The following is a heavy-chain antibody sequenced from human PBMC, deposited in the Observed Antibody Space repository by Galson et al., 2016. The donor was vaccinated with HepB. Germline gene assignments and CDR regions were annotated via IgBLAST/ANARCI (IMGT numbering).Heavy chain of an antibody. CDR3: ARDPVLAYCGGDCRPFAFDI. V-gene: IGHV1-46*01. CDR2: INPSGGST. Sequence: SVKVSCKASGYTFTSYYMHWVRQAPGQGPEWMGIINPSGGSTSYAQKFQGRVTMTRDTSTSTVYMELSSLRSEDTAVYYCARDPVLAYCGGDCRPFAFDIWGQGTMVTVSS. CDR1: GYTFTSYY. D-gene: IGHD2-21*02. J-gene: IGHJ3*02.